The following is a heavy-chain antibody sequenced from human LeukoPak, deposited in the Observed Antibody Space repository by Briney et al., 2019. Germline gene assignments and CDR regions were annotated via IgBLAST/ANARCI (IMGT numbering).Heavy chain of an antibody. CDR2: ISGSGGST. CDR1: GFTFSSYS. V-gene: IGHV3-23*01. Sequence: GGSLRLSCAASGFTFSSYSMNWVRQAPGKGLEWVSAISGSGGSTYYADSVKGRFTISRDNSKNTLYLQMNSLRAEDTAVYYCAKDVSEAGIVVVPAAFDYWGQGTLVTVSS. CDR3: AKDVSEAGIVVVPAAFDY. J-gene: IGHJ4*02. D-gene: IGHD2-2*01.